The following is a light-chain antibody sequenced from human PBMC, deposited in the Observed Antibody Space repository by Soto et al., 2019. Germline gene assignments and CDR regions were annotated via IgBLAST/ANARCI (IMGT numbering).Light chain of an antibody. CDR2: EGT. Sequence: QSVLTQPASVSGSPGQSITISCAGTSRDVGSYDLVSWYQHHPGKAPKLMIYEGTKRPSGVSNRFSGSKSGNTASLAISGLQAEDEADYYCTSYTSSITYVFGTGTKVTVL. CDR3: TSYTSSITYV. J-gene: IGLJ1*01. CDR1: SRDVGSYDL. V-gene: IGLV2-14*02.